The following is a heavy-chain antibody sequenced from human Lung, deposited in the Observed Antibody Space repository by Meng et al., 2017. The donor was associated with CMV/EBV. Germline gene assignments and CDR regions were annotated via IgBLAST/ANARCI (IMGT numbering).Heavy chain of an antibody. J-gene: IGHJ6*02. CDR2: MNPNSGNT. CDR3: ARVYTCRDDFWRNCYYYGMDV. Sequence: SVNVSRQASGYTFPRYVINWVRQATGQGLEWMGWMNPNSGNTGYAQKFQGRVTITRNTSKSTAYTELSSLRSEDTAVYYCARVYTCRDDFWRNCYYYGMDVWGQGXTVTVSS. V-gene: IGHV1-8*03. D-gene: IGHD3-3*01. CDR1: GYTFPRYV.